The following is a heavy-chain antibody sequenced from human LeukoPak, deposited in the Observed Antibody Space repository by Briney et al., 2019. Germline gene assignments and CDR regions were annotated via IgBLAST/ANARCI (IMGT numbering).Heavy chain of an antibody. CDR3: ARGDYGGTYYYDSSGYYHFDY. CDR1: GYTFTSYD. J-gene: IGHJ4*02. CDR2: MNPNSGST. V-gene: IGHV1-8*01. Sequence: AAVKVCCKASGYTFTSYDINWVRQATGQGLEWMGWMNPNSGSTGYAQKFQGRVTMTRNTSISTAYMELSSLRSEDTAVYYCARGDYGGTYYYDSSGYYHFDYWGQGTLVTVSS. D-gene: IGHD3-22*01.